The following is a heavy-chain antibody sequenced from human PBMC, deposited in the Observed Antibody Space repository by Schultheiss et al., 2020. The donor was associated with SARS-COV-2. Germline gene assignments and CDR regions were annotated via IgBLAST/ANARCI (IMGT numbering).Heavy chain of an antibody. CDR2: IYHSGST. J-gene: IGHJ4*02. D-gene: IGHD5-12*01. CDR3: ASGYEALDY. CDR1: GDSISSYY. V-gene: IGHV4-59*12. Sequence: SETLSLTCTVSGDSISSYYWSWIRQPPGKGLEWIGEIYHSGSTNYNPSLKSRVTISVDKSKNQFSLKLSSVTAADTAVYYCASGYEALDYWGQGTLVTVSS.